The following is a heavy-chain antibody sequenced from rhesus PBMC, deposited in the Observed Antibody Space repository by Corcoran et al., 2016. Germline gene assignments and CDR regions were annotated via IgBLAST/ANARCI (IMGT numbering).Heavy chain of an antibody. CDR2: MDGNSAST. J-gene: IGHJ5-1*01. CDR3: ARTRGVDV. Sequence: QVTLQQWGEGLVKPSETLSLTCAVYGGSISGYFGNWIRQPPGKGLEWIGNMDGNSASTNYTPSLKNRDTISKDTSKKQVSLKLSSVTAADTAVYYCARTRGVDVWGPGVLVTVSS. CDR1: GGSISGYF. V-gene: IGHV4-73*01.